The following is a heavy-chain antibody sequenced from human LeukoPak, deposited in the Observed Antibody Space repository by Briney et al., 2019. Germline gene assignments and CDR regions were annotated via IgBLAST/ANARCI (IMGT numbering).Heavy chain of an antibody. D-gene: IGHD5-12*01. CDR2: INPNSGGT. V-gene: IGHV1-2*02. CDR1: GYTFTGYF. Sequence: SSVKVSCKASGYTFTGYFMHWVRQAPGQGLEWMGWINPNSGGTNYAQKFQGRVTMTRDTSIRTAYMELSRLTSDDTAMYYCARAYTGYAAFDYWGQGALVADPS. J-gene: IGHJ4*02. CDR3: ARAYTGYAAFDY.